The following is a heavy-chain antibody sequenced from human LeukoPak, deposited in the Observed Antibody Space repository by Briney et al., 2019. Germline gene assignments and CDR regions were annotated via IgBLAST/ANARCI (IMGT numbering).Heavy chain of an antibody. CDR1: GYTLTELS. CDR3: ATGLGWAGQGNWFDP. V-gene: IGHV1-24*01. CDR2: FDPEDGET. D-gene: IGHD6-19*01. Sequence: ASVKVPCKVFGYTLTELSMHWVRQAPGKGLEWMGGFDPEDGETIYAQKFQGRVTMTEDTSTDTAYMELSSLRSEDTAVYYCATGLGWAGQGNWFDPWGQGTLVTVSS. J-gene: IGHJ5*02.